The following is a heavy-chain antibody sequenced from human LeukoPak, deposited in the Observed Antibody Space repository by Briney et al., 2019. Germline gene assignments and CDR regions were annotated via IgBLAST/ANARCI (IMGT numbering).Heavy chain of an antibody. V-gene: IGHV1-69*06. Sequence: SVKVSCKASGGTFSNYVISWVRQAPGQGLEWMGGIIPIFGTANYAQKFQGRVTITADKSTSTAYMELSSLRSEDTAVYYCARVYSSSINAFDIWGQGTMVTVSS. CDR3: ARVYSSSINAFDI. CDR2: IIPIFGTA. J-gene: IGHJ3*02. D-gene: IGHD6-13*01. CDR1: GGTFSNYV.